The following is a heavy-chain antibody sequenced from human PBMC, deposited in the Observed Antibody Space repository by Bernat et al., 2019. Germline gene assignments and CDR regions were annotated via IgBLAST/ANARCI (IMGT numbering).Heavy chain of an antibody. D-gene: IGHD4-17*01. CDR2: ISGYSGDT. Sequence: QVQLVQSGDEVKKPGASAKVSCKASGYTFISFGISWMRQAPGQGLEWLGWISGYSGDTNHVQKLQCRVTMTTDPSTTTAYMELWSLRFDDTAIYYCVRDTSTVSPIFSDYWGQGTLVTVSS. CDR3: VRDTSTVSPIFSDY. CDR1: GYTFISFG. V-gene: IGHV1-18*01. J-gene: IGHJ4*02.